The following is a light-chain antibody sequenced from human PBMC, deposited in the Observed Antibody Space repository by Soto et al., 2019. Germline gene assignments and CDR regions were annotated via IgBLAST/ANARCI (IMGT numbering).Light chain of an antibody. Sequence: QSALIQPPSASGSPGQSVTISCTGTSSDVGGYNYVSWYQHHPGKAPKLIIFEVNKRPSGVPDRFSGSKFGNTASLTVSGLQAEDEADYYCNSYAGWIYVFGTGTKLTVL. J-gene: IGLJ1*01. CDR3: NSYAGWIYV. CDR1: SSDVGGYNY. CDR2: EVN. V-gene: IGLV2-8*01.